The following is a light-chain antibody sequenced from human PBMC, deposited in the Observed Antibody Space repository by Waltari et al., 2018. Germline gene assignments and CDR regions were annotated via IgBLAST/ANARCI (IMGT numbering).Light chain of an antibody. CDR1: SSNIGNNY. CDR3: GTWDSSLSGAV. J-gene: IGLJ7*01. Sequence: QSVLTQPPSVSAAPGQRVTISCSGGSSNIGNNYVSWYRQFPGTAPKLLIYENLERPSGIPGRFSGSKSGTSATLDITGLQAGDEADYCCGTWDSSLSGAVFGGGTHLTVL. V-gene: IGLV1-51*02. CDR2: ENL.